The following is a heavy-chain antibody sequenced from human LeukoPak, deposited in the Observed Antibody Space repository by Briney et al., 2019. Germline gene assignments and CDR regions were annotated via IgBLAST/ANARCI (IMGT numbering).Heavy chain of an antibody. CDR2: IYYTGGT. CDR3: ARAPAADYYYYMDV. Sequence: SETLSLTCTVSGGSISSSSYYWGWIRQPPGRGLEWIGSIYYTGGTLYNPSLKSRVSMSVDTSTNQFSLKLTSVTAADTAVYYCARAPAADYYYYMDVWGKGTTVTVSS. D-gene: IGHD2-2*01. J-gene: IGHJ6*03. V-gene: IGHV4-39*07. CDR1: GGSISSSSYY.